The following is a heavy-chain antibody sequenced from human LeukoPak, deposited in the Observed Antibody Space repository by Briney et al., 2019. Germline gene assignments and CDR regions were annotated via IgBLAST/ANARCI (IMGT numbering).Heavy chain of an antibody. CDR3: AKPKRTYSGSYGGAFDI. Sequence: GGSLRLSCAASGFTVSSNYMSWVRQAPGKGLEWVAVISYDGSNKYYADSVKGRFTISRDNSKNTLYLQMNSLRAEDTAVYYCAKPKRTYSGSYGGAFDIWGQGTMVTVSS. CDR1: GFTVSSNY. V-gene: IGHV3-30*18. J-gene: IGHJ3*02. CDR2: ISYDGSNK. D-gene: IGHD1-26*01.